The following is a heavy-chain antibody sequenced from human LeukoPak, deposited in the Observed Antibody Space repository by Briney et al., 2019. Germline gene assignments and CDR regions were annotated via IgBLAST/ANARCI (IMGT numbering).Heavy chain of an antibody. CDR3: ARVTRTLYYYYMDV. D-gene: IGHD4-11*01. J-gene: IGHJ6*03. CDR2: IKQDGSEK. CDR1: GFTFSSYW. Sequence: GGSLRLPCAASGFTFSSYWMSWVRQAPGKGLEWVANIKQDGSEKYYVDSVKGRFTISRDNAKNSLYLQMNSLRAEDTAVYYCARVTRTLYYYYMDVWGKGTTVTISS. V-gene: IGHV3-7*01.